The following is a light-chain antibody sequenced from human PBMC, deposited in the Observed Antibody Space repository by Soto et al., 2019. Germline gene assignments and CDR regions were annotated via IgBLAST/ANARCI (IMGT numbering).Light chain of an antibody. J-gene: IGLJ1*01. Sequence: QSVLTQPPSVSGAPGQRVTISCTGSSSNIGAGFGVHWYQQLPGTAPKLLIYGNSNRPSGVPDRFSGSRSGTSASLAITGLQAEDEADYYCQSYDSSLTGSKVFGSGTKGTVL. CDR3: QSYDSSLTGSKV. V-gene: IGLV1-40*01. CDR2: GNS. CDR1: SSNIGAGFG.